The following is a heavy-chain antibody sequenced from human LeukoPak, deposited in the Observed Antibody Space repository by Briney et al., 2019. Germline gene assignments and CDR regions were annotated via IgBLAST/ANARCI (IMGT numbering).Heavy chain of an antibody. CDR2: MNPNSGNT. CDR1: GYTFTSYD. V-gene: IGHV1-8*01. D-gene: IGHD2-15*01. Sequence: EASVKVSCKASGYTFTSYDINWVRQATGQGLEWMGWMNPNSGNTGYAQKFQGRVTMTRNTSISTAYMELSSLRSEDTAVYYCARGRKYCSGGSCRSRYYYYMDVWGKGTTVTISS. CDR3: ARGRKYCSGGSCRSRYYYYMDV. J-gene: IGHJ6*03.